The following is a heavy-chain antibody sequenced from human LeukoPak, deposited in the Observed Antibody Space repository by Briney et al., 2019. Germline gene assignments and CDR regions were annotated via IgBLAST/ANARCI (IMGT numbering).Heavy chain of an antibody. D-gene: IGHD2-21*02. CDR2: ISGSGAST. CDR1: GFTFSNYA. CDR3: AKDQYGAVVVTAILS. Sequence: GGSLRLSCAVSGFTFSNYAMSWVRQAPGKGLEWVSAISGSGASTFYGDSVKGRFTVSRDNSKNTLYLQMNSLRAEDTAVYYCAKDQYGAVVVTAILSWGQGTLVTVSS. J-gene: IGHJ5*02. V-gene: IGHV3-23*01.